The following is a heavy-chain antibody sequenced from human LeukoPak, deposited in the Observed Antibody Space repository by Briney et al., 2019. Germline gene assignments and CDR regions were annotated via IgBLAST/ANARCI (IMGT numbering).Heavy chain of an antibody. D-gene: IGHD6-25*01. CDR2: IYFSAYT. CDR1: NGSIISHY. V-gene: IGHV4-59*11. J-gene: IGHJ6*03. Sequence: PSETLSLTCSVSNGSIISHYWSWIRQPPGKGLEWIVLIYFSAYTNYNPSLNSPATISVDTSSNPFSLKLPSATAADTAVYYCARNERRAQKDTYYAYFYYMDVWGKGSTVTVSS. CDR3: ARNERRAQKDTYYAYFYYMDV.